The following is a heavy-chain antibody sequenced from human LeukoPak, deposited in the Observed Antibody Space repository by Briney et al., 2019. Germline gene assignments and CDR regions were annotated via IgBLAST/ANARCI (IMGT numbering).Heavy chain of an antibody. CDR2: IYENGGTT. CDR3: AKDFRIGYSAHFDY. J-gene: IGHJ4*02. V-gene: IGHV3-23*01. Sequence: GGSLRLSCAASGFIFNDYAMSWVRQAPEKGLEFVSGIYENGGTTYYADSVKGRFSISRDNSKNTLYLQMDSLRGEDTAVYCCAKDFRIGYSAHFDYWGQGALVTVSS. D-gene: IGHD2-21*01. CDR1: GFIFNDYA.